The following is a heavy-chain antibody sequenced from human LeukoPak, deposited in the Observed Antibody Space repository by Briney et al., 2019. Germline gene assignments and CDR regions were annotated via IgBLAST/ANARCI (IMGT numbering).Heavy chain of an antibody. Sequence: GGSLRLSCVASGFTFSDYWMTWVRHAQGPGQGWVANIKQDGSDKKYVVSVKGRFTIYTDNAKNSLYLQMHSLRDEHTAVYYCARGGGDYCGHGTLVT. CDR1: GFTFSDYW. CDR2: IKQDGSDK. D-gene: IGHD1-26*01. CDR3: ARGGGDY. V-gene: IGHV3-7*01. J-gene: IGHJ4*01.